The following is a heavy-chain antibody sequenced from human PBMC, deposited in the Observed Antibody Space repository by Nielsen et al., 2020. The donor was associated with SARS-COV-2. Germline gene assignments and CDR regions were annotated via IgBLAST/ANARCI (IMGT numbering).Heavy chain of an antibody. J-gene: IGHJ6*02. V-gene: IGHV4-34*01. D-gene: IGHD3-10*01. CDR2: INHSGST. CDR3: ARETAMVRGVTTRTYYYYGMDV. Sequence: PGKGLEWIGEINHSGSTNYNPSLKSRVTISVDTSKNQFSLKLSSVTAADTAVYYCARETAMVRGVTTRTYYYYGMDVWGQGTTVTVSS.